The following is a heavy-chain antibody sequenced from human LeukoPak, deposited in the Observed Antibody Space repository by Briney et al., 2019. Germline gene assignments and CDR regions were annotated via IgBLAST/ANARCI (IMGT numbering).Heavy chain of an antibody. CDR1: GYTFTSYG. J-gene: IGHJ4*02. V-gene: IGHV1-18*01. CDR3: ARGGYYYDSSGYFAFDY. D-gene: IGHD3-22*01. CDR2: ISAYNGNT. Sequence: ASVKVSCKASGYTFTSYGISWVRQAPGQGLEWMGWISAYNGNTNYAQKLQGRVTMTTDTSTSTAYMELRSLRSEDTAVYYCARGGYYYDSSGYFAFDYWGQGTLVTVSS.